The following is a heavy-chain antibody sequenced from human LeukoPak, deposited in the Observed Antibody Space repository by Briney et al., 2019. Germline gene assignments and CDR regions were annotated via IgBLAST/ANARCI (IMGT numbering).Heavy chain of an antibody. D-gene: IGHD3-3*01. V-gene: IGHV1-69*13. J-gene: IGHJ4*02. CDR1: GGTFSSYA. CDR3: ASQADFWSGYYGGLFDY. Sequence: GASVKVSCKASGGTFSSYAISWVRQAPGQGLEWMGGIIPIFGTANYAQKFQGRVTITADEPTSTAYMELSSLRSEDTAVYYCASQADFWSGYYGGLFDYWGQGTLVTVSS. CDR2: IIPIFGTA.